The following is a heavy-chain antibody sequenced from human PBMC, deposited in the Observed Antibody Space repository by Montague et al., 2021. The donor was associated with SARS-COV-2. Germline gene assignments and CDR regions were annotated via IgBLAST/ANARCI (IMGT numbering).Heavy chain of an antibody. Sequence: SETLSLTCAVYGGSFSGYYWSWSRQPQGKGLEWMGESNHSGSTKYNPSLKSRVTISVDTYKNQFSLKLSAGTAADTAAYDCARGTERVFTYDYDSSGYASDYWGQGTLVTVSS. V-gene: IGHV4-34*01. CDR3: ARGTERVFTYDYDSSGYASDY. D-gene: IGHD3-22*01. CDR2: SNHSGST. J-gene: IGHJ4*02. CDR1: GGSFSGYY.